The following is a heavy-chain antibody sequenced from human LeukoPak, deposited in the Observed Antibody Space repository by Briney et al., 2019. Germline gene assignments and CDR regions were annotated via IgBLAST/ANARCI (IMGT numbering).Heavy chain of an antibody. CDR1: GYTFTSYG. CDR2: ISAYNGNT. Sequence: ASVKVSCKASGYTFTSYGISWVRQAPGQGLEWMGWISAYNGNTNYAQKFQGRVTITADKSTSTAYMELSSLRSEDTAVYYCARGSGYYYFPYYFDYWGQGTLVTVSS. J-gene: IGHJ4*02. CDR3: ARGSGYYYFPYYFDY. D-gene: IGHD3-22*01. V-gene: IGHV1-18*01.